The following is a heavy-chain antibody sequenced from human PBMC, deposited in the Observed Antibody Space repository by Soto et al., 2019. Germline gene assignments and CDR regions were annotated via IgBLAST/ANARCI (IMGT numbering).Heavy chain of an antibody. D-gene: IGHD2-15*01. Sequence: PGESLKISCEASGYSFTSYWIGWVRHMPGKGLEWMGIIHPGDSDTKYSPSFQGQVTISVDKSITTAYLQWSSLKASDTAMYYCARTPGPEVAASLEYYYFSGMDVWGQGTTVTVSS. CDR3: ARTPGPEVAASLEYYYFSGMDV. CDR1: GYSFTSYW. CDR2: IHPGDSDT. V-gene: IGHV5-51*01. J-gene: IGHJ6*02.